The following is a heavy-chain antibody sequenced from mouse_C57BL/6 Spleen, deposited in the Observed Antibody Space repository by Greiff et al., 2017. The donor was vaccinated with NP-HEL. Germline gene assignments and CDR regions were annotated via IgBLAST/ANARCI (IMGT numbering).Heavy chain of an antibody. Sequence: QVQLQQSGAELVRPGTSVKVSCKASGYAFTNYLIEWVKQRPGQGLEWIGVINPGSGGTNYNEKFKGKATLTADKSSRTAYMQLSSLTSEDSAVYFCARGDYGLYYFDYWGQGTTLTVSS. CDR2: INPGSGGT. V-gene: IGHV1-54*01. D-gene: IGHD1-1*01. J-gene: IGHJ2*01. CDR1: GYAFTNYL. CDR3: ARGDYGLYYFDY.